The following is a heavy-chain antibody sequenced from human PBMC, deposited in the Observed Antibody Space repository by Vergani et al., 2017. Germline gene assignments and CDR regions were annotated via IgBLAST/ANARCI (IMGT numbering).Heavy chain of an antibody. D-gene: IGHD3-10*01. CDR1: GGTFSSYA. V-gene: IGHV1-69*13. CDR3: ARXLVRGVITPSAFDY. CDR2: IIPIFGTA. Sequence: QVQLVQSGAEVKKPGSPVKVSCKASGGTFSSYAISWVRQAPGQGLEWMGRIIPIFGTANYAQKFQGRVTITADEPTSTAYMELSSLRSEDTAVYYCARXLVRGVITPSAFDYWGQGTLVTVSS. J-gene: IGHJ4*02.